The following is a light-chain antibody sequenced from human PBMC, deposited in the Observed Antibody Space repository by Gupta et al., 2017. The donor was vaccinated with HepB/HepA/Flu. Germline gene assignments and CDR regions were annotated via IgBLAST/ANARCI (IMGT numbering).Light chain of an antibody. CDR3: QCCDGGLRGGV. J-gene: IGLJ2*01. CDR1: SSNIRAGDD. Sequence: QSLLTQPPSLSPAPGQTVTISCTGSSSNIRAGDDVPWYQQLQGAAPKLLVYINNRPPGVPDRVPFSKSGNSDSRALTVIETENKVEADCQCCDGGLRGGVFGGGTKLTVL. CDR2: IN. V-gene: IGLV1-40*01.